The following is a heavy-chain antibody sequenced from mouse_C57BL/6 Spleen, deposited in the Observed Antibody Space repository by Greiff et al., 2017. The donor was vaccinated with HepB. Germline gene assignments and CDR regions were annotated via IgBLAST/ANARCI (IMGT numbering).Heavy chain of an antibody. CDR2: IYPGDGDT. CDR1: GYAFSSSW. CDR3: ARDYYDYPAWFAY. V-gene: IGHV1-82*01. Sequence: QVQLQQSGPELVKPGASVKISCKASGYAFSSSWMNWVKQRPGKGLEWIGRIYPGDGDTNYNGKFKGKATLTADKSSSTAYMQLSSLTSEDSAVYFCARDYYDYPAWFAYWGQGTLVTVSA. D-gene: IGHD2-4*01. J-gene: IGHJ3*01.